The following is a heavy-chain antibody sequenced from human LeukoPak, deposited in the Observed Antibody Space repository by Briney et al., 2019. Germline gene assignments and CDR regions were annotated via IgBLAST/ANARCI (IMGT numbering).Heavy chain of an antibody. J-gene: IGHJ4*02. CDR2: IKSKTDGGTT. CDR3: TTEYCGGDCYFDY. Sequence: PGGSLRLSCAASGFTFSNAWMSWVRQAPGKGLEWVGRIKSKTDGGTTDYAAPVKGRFTISRDDSKNTLYLQMNSLKTEDTAVYYRTTEYCGGDCYFDYWGQGTLVTVSS. D-gene: IGHD2-21*02. CDR1: GFTFSNAW. V-gene: IGHV3-15*01.